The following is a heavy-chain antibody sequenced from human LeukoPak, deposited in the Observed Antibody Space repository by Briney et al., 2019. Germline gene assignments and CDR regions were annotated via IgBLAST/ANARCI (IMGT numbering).Heavy chain of an antibody. J-gene: IGHJ5*02. CDR1: GYSFTSYW. CDR3: ARPGMVRGVLNWFDP. D-gene: IGHD3-10*01. Sequence: GESLKISWKGSGYSFTSYWIGWVRQVPGKGLELIGIIYPGDSDTRYSPSFQGHVTISADKSISTPYLQLSSVKASDTAMYYCARPGMVRGVLNWFDPWGQGTLVTVSS. V-gene: IGHV5-51*01. CDR2: IYPGDSDT.